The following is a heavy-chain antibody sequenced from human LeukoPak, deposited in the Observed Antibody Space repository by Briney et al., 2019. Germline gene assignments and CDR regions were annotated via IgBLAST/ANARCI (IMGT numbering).Heavy chain of an antibody. CDR1: GFTFSSYA. V-gene: IGHV3-23*01. J-gene: IGHJ4*02. Sequence: PGGSLRLSCAASGFTFSSYAMSWVRHAPGKGLEWVSAISGSGGSTYYADSVKGRFTISRDNSKNTLYLQMNSLRAEDTAVYYCAKAQLGYSYGYVFDYWGQGTLVTVSS. CDR3: AKAQLGYSYGYVFDY. D-gene: IGHD5-18*01. CDR2: ISGSGGST.